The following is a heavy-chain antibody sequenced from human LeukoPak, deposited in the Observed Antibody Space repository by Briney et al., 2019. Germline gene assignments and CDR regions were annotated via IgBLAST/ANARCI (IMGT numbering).Heavy chain of an antibody. CDR1: GFTFSSYA. D-gene: IGHD3-22*01. Sequence: PGGSLRLSCAASGFTFSSYAMSWVRQAPGKGLEWVSAISGSGGSTYYADSVKGRFTISRDNSKNTLYLQVNSLRAEDTAVYYCASGSYYDSSGYDYFDYWGQGTLVTVSS. J-gene: IGHJ4*02. CDR3: ASGSYYDSSGYDYFDY. V-gene: IGHV3-23*01. CDR2: ISGSGGST.